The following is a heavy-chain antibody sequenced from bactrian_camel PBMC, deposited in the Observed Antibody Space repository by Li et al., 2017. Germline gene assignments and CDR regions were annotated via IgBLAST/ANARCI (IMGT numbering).Heavy chain of an antibody. CDR2: IRLYSRST. CDR1: GFTFSSYY. D-gene: IGHD2*01. Sequence: SLRLSCVASGFTFSSYYINWVRQAPGKEREGVAVIRLYSRSTVYASSVKGRFTISQDSRKNAVYLQMNSLKPEDTARYYCAVVDDEDYVAGYYYSDWGQGTQVTVS. V-gene: IGHV3S25*01. CDR3: AVVDDEDYVAGYYYSD. J-gene: IGHJ4*01.